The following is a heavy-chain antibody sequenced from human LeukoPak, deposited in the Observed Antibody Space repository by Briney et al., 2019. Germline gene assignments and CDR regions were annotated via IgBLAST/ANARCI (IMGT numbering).Heavy chain of an antibody. CDR1: GGSISTYY. J-gene: IGHJ4*02. D-gene: IGHD3-22*01. CDR2: IYYSGST. Sequence: PSETLSLTCTVSGGSISTYYWSWMRQPPGRGLEWIGYIYYSGSTNHNPSLQSRVTISVDTSKNQFSLKLSSVTAADTAVYYCARQSPEYSSGYYDYWGQGTLVTVSS. V-gene: IGHV4-59*08. CDR3: ARQSPEYSSGYYDY.